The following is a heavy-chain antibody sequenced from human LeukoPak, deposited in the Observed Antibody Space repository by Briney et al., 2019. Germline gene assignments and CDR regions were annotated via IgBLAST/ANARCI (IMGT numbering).Heavy chain of an antibody. V-gene: IGHV1-46*01. CDR2: INPSGGST. J-gene: IGHJ4*02. CDR1: GYTFTSYY. CDR3: ARDRVVTAWFDY. D-gene: IGHD2-21*02. Sequence: ASVKVSCKASGYTFTSYYMHWVRQARGQGLEWMGIINPSGGSTSYAQKFQGRVTITADKSTSTAYMELSSLRSEDTAVYYCARDRVVTAWFDYWGQGTLVTVSS.